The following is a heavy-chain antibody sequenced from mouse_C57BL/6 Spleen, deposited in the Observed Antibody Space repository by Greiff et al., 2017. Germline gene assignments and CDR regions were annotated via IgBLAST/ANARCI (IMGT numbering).Heavy chain of an antibody. V-gene: IGHV1-52*01. CDR2: IDPSDSET. CDR3: ARGRGRSTQDY. D-gene: IGHD3-1*01. Sequence: QVHVKQPGAELVRPGSSVKLSCKASGYTFTSYWMHWVKQRPIQGLEWIGNIDPSDSETHYNQKFKDKATLAVDKSSSTAYMQLSSLTSEDSAVYYCARGRGRSTQDYWGQGTTLTVSS. CDR1: GYTFTSYW. J-gene: IGHJ2*01.